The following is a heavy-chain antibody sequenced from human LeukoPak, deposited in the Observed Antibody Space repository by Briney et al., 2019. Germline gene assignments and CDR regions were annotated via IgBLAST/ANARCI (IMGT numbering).Heavy chain of an antibody. D-gene: IGHD2/OR15-2a*01. CDR2: IIGSGDII. V-gene: IGHV3-48*03. CDR3: ARERTTIVSGTTIGAY. J-gene: IGHJ4*02. Sequence: GGSLRLSCSASGFTFSSYEMNWVRQAPGKGLEWISYIIGSGDIIYYADSVKGRFTISRDNAKNSLFLQMNSLTADDTAVYHCARERTTIVSGTTIGAYWGQGTLVTVSS. CDR1: GFTFSSYE.